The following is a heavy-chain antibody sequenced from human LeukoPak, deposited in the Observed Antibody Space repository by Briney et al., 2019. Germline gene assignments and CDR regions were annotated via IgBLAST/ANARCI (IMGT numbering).Heavy chain of an antibody. CDR1: GYTFTSYG. CDR2: ISAYNGNT. J-gene: IGHJ5*02. V-gene: IGHV1-18*01. D-gene: IGHD6-13*01. CDR3: ARVVPITAAGRYNWFDP. Sequence: GASVKVSCKASGYTFTSYGISWVRQAPGQGLEWMGWISAYNGNTNYAQKLQGRVTMTTHTSTSTAYMELRSLRSDDTAVYYCARVVPITAAGRYNWFDPWGQGTLVTVSS.